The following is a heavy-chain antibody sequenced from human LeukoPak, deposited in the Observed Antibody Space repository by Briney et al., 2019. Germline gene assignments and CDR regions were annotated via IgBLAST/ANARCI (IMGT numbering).Heavy chain of an antibody. V-gene: IGHV3-48*03. D-gene: IGHD4-17*01. Sequence: GGSLRLSCEASGFTFSRYEMNWVRQAPGRGLEWVSYISSSGSTIYYADSVKGRFTISRDNAKKSVYLQMNSLRAEDTAVYYCARDDDYGDYNFDYWGQGTLVTVSS. J-gene: IGHJ4*02. CDR2: ISSSGSTI. CDR3: ARDDDYGDYNFDY. CDR1: GFTFSRYE.